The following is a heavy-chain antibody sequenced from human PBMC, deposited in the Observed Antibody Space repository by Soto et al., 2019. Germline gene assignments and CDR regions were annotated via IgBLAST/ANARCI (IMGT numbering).Heavy chain of an antibody. CDR2: IYHSGST. CDR3: AREKRGNYDILTGYSDYYYYGMDV. CDR1: GGSISSGGYS. J-gene: IGHJ6*02. Sequence: SETLSLTCAVSGGSISSGGYSWSWIRQPPGKGLEWIGYIYHSGSTYYNPSLKSRVTISVDRSKNQFSLKLSSVTAADTAVYYCAREKRGNYDILTGYSDYYYYGMDVWGQGTTVTVYS. D-gene: IGHD3-9*01. V-gene: IGHV4-30-2*01.